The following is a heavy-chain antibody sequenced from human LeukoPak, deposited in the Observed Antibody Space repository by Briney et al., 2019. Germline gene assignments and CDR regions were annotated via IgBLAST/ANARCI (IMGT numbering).Heavy chain of an antibody. CDR3: ATITPGGASFYY. J-gene: IGHJ4*02. CDR1: RLTFSDYY. V-gene: IGHV3-11*01. CDR2: IGYSGSHM. Sequence: GGSLRLSCAASRLTFSDYYMSWIRQAPGKGLEWLSYIGYSGSHMHYAGSVKGRFTISRDNAKNSLYLQMNSLRAEDTAVYYCATITPGGASFYYWGQGALVTVSS. D-gene: IGHD1-14*01.